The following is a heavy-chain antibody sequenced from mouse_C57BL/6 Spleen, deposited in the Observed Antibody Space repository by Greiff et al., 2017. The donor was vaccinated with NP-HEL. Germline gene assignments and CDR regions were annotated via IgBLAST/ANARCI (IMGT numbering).Heavy chain of an antibody. Sequence: VQLKESGPGLVKPSQSLSLTCSVTGYSITSGYYWNWIRQFPGNQLEWIGYISYDGSNNYNPSLKNRISITRDTSKNQFFLKLNSVTTEDTATYYCARDLTTVGYFDYWGQGTTLTVSS. CDR1: GYSITSGYY. D-gene: IGHD1-1*01. J-gene: IGHJ2*01. V-gene: IGHV3-6*01. CDR2: ISYDGSN. CDR3: ARDLTTVGYFDY.